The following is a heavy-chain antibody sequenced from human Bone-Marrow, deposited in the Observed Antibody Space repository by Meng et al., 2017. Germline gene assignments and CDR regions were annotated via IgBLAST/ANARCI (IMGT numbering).Heavy chain of an antibody. CDR2: INHSGST. J-gene: IGHJ2*01. V-gene: IGHV4-34*01. CDR1: GGSFSGYY. D-gene: IGHD2-2*01. Sequence: QLDLQRWGAGLLKPSETLSLTFAVYGGSFSGYYWSWIRQPPGKGLEWIGEINHSGSTNYNPSLKSRVTISVDTSKNQFSLKLSSVTAADTAVYYCARGRGTMPYWYFDLWGRGTLVTVSS. CDR3: ARGRGTMPYWYFDL.